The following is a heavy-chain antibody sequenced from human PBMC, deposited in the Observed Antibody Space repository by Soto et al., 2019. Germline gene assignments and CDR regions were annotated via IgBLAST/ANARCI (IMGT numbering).Heavy chain of an antibody. CDR1: GGSVSWYY. CDR2: INHSGST. V-gene: IGHV4-34*01. J-gene: IGHJ5*02. Sequence: SETLSLTCAVYGGSVSWYYWSWIRQPPGKGLEWIGEINHSGSTNYNPSLKSRVTISVDTSKNQFSLKLSSVTAADTAVYYCARRAAARITIFGVVDGGFDPWGQGTLVTVSS. CDR3: ARRAAARITIFGVVDGGFDP. D-gene: IGHD3-3*01.